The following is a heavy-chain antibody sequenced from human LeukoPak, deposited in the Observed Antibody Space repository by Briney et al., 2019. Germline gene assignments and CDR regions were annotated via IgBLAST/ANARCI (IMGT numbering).Heavy chain of an antibody. CDR1: GFTFSSYS. CDR2: ISGSSSYI. V-gene: IGHV3-21*01. J-gene: IGHJ4*02. Sequence: GGSLRLSCAASGFTFSSYSMNWVGQPPRKGLEWVSSISGSSSYIYYAGSVRGRFTISRDNAENSLYLQMNSLRAEDTAVYYCARIILGSGLLKDYWGQGTLVTVSS. CDR3: ARIILGSGLLKDY. D-gene: IGHD3-22*01.